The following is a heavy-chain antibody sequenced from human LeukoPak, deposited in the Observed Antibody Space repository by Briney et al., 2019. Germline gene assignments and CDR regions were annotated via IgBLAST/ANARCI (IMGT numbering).Heavy chain of an antibody. V-gene: IGHV4-38-2*02. J-gene: IGHJ5*02. CDR1: DYSITSTYY. CDR3: ARVHYDNRGNWFDP. D-gene: IGHD3-22*01. CDR2: IYHSGGT. Sequence: PSETLSLTCTVSDYSITSTYYWGWIRQPPGKGLEWIGSIYHSGGTYYNPSLESRVTISVDTSKNQFSLKLSSVTAADTAVYFCARVHYDNRGNWFDPWGQGTLVTVSS.